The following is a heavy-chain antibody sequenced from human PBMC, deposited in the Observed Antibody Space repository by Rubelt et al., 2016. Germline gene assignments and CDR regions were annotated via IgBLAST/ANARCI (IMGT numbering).Heavy chain of an antibody. Sequence: QLQLQGSGPRLVKPSETLSLTCTVSGDSISSSGFYWGWIRQPPGKGLEWLGYIYYIGSTNYKPSLKSRVTISVDTSKNQFYLKLSSVTAADTAVYYCARRFEYSSSWYGDYYFDSWGQGTLVTVSS. CDR1: GDSISSSGFY. V-gene: IGHV4-61*05. D-gene: IGHD6-13*01. CDR3: ARRFEYSSSWYGDYYFDS. CDR2: IYYIGST. J-gene: IGHJ4*02.